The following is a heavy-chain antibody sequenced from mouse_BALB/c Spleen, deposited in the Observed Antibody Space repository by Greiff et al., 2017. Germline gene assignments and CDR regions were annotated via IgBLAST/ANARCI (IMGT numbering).Heavy chain of an antibody. CDR1: GFNIKDTY. J-gene: IGHJ4*01. Sequence: EVQLQQSGAELVKPGASVKLSCTASGFNIKDTYMHWVKQRPEQGLEWIGWIDPENGDTEYAPKFQGKATMTADTSSNTAYLQLSSLTSEDTAVYYCTREGAYRYDGGAYAMDYWGQGTSVTVSS. V-gene: IGHV14-4*02. D-gene: IGHD2-14*01. CDR3: TREGAYRYDGGAYAMDY. CDR2: IDPENGDT.